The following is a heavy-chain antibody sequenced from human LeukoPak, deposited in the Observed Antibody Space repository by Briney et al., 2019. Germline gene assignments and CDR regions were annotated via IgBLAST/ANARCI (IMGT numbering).Heavy chain of an antibody. CDR1: GGSFSGYY. Sequence: SETLSLTCAVYGGSFSGYYWSWIRQPPGKGLEWIGEINHSGSTNYNPSLKSRVTISVDTSKNQFSLKLSSVTAADTAVYYRARGIDIVVVPAATNWFDPWGQGTLVTVSS. V-gene: IGHV4-34*01. CDR3: ARGIDIVVVPAATNWFDP. D-gene: IGHD2-2*01. CDR2: INHSGST. J-gene: IGHJ5*02.